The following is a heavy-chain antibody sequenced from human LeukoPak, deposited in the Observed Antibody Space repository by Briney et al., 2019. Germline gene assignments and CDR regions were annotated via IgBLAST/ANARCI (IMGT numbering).Heavy chain of an antibody. D-gene: IGHD6-13*01. CDR2: ISGSGSNI. Sequence: PGGSLRLSCAASGLTFSSYAMGWVRQAPGKGLELVSAISGSGSNIYYADSVKGRFTISRDNSKNTAYLQMNSLRAEDTAVYYCAKDRYSSNWLGAFDYWGQGTLVTVSS. J-gene: IGHJ4*02. CDR1: GLTFSSYA. CDR3: AKDRYSSNWLGAFDY. V-gene: IGHV3-23*01.